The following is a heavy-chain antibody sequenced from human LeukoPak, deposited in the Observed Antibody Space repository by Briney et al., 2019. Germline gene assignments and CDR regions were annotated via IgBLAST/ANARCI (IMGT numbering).Heavy chain of an antibody. CDR3: ARGTTSFDY. CDR1: GGSISSGGYC. J-gene: IGHJ4*02. CDR2: IYHGGST. D-gene: IGHD1-7*01. V-gene: IGHV4-30-2*01. Sequence: SQTLSLTCAVSGGSISSGGYCWSWIRPPPGKGLEWIGYIYHGGSTYYNPSLKSRVTISVDRSQNQLSLKLRSVTAADTAVYYCARGTTSFDYWGQGALVTVSS.